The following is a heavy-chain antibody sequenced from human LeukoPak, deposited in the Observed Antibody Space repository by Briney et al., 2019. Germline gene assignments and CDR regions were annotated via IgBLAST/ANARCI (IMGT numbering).Heavy chain of an antibody. CDR1: GGSISSTNW. Sequence: PSETLSLTCGVSGGSISSTNWWSWVRQPPGQGLEWIGEISLTGRTNYNPSLNGRVTMSLDESRNQLSLNLTSVTAADTAVYYCAREGGFYRPLDYSGQGTLVTVSS. CDR3: AREGGFYRPLDY. J-gene: IGHJ4*02. V-gene: IGHV4-4*02. CDR2: ISLTGRT. D-gene: IGHD3-3*01.